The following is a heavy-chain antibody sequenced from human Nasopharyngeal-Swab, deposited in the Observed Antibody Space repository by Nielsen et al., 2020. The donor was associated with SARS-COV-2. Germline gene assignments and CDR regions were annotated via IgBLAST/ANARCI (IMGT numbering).Heavy chain of an antibody. CDR1: FSNYA. Sequence: SVKVSCKASFSNYAISWVRQAPGQGLEWMGRIIPIPGITNYAQKFHDRVTITADKSTSTAYTELSGLRSEDTAVYYCARGDYRGTYYFDYWGQGTLVTVSP. V-gene: IGHV1-69*04. D-gene: IGHD1-26*01. CDR2: IIPIPGIT. CDR3: ARGDYRGTYYFDY. J-gene: IGHJ4*02.